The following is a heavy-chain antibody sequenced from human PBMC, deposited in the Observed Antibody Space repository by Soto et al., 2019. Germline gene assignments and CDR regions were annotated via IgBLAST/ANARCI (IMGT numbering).Heavy chain of an antibody. CDR3: AKEESSGYYRTADY. V-gene: IGHV3-30*18. Sequence: GGSLRLSCKGSGFTFSSYAIQWVRQAPGKGLEWVGVTPYDEDTKYYGASVRGRFTISRDNSRNTVYLEMNRLTPEDTAVYFCAKEESSGYYRTADYWGQGTLVTVSS. CDR2: TPYDEDTK. CDR1: GFTFSSYA. D-gene: IGHD5-12*01. J-gene: IGHJ4*02.